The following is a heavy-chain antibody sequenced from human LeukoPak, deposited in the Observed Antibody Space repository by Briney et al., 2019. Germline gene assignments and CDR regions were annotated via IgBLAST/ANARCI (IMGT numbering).Heavy chain of an antibody. CDR1: GFTFSSYG. J-gene: IGHJ3*02. CDR3: AKQYCSGGSCYWFRASDI. V-gene: IGHV3-30*18. D-gene: IGHD2-15*01. Sequence: GGSLRLSCAASGFTFSSYGMHWVRQAPGKGLEWVAVISYDGSNKYYADSVKGRFTISRDNSKNTLYLQMNSLRAEDTAVYYCAKQYCSGGSCYWFRASDIWGQGTMVTVSS. CDR2: ISYDGSNK.